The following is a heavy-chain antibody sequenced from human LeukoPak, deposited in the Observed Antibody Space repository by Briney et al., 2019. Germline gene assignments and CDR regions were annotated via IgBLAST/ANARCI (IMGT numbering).Heavy chain of an antibody. D-gene: IGHD2-21*02. V-gene: IGHV3-21*04. CDR1: GFTFSSYS. Sequence: GGSLRLSCAASGFTFSSYSMTWVRQAPGKGLEWLSSFTSRSRNIYYADSVKGRFTISRDNSKDTVYLQMNSLRAEDTAVYFCARGGGAFCGGDCHRNFDSWAREPWSPSPQ. CDR2: FTSRSRNI. J-gene: IGHJ4*02. CDR3: ARGGGAFCGGDCHRNFDS.